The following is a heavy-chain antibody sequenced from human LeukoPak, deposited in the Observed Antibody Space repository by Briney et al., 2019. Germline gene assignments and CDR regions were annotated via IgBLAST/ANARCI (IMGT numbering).Heavy chain of an antibody. CDR1: GYTFTSYG. J-gene: IGHJ4*02. CDR2: ISAYNGNT. V-gene: IGHV1-18*01. D-gene: IGHD6-13*01. Sequence: ASVKVSCKASGYTFTSYGISWVRQAPGQGLEWMGWISAYNGNTNYAQKLQGRVTMTTDTSTSTAYMELRSLRSDDTAVYYCASGPRIATAMTGIGRSDYWGQGTLVTVSS. CDR3: ASGPRIATAMTGIGRSDY.